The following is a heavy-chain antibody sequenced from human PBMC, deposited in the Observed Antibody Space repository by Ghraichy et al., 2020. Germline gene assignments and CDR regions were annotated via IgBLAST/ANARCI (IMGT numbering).Heavy chain of an antibody. V-gene: IGHV3-48*01. CDR3: ARADTRHHGGKNYFVS. CDR2: INEDSSTI. CDR1: GFTFSYHA. J-gene: IGHJ4*02. D-gene: IGHD4-23*01. Sequence: GGSLRLSCAASGFTFSYHAMNWVRQAPGKEVEWLSYINEDSSTIHYADSVKGRFTVSRDNVRNSVFLQMNSLRAEDTALYYCARADTRHHGGKNYFVSWGQGTLVTVSS.